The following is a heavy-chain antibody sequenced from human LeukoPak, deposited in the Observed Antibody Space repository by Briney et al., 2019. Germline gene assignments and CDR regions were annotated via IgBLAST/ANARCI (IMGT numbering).Heavy chain of an antibody. CDR1: GYTFTGYY. J-gene: IGHJ6*03. CDR3: AKAVTVTTPKATYYYYMDV. V-gene: IGHV1-2*02. D-gene: IGHD4-17*01. CDR2: INPNSGGT. Sequence: ASVKVSCTASGYTFTGYYMHWVRQAPGQGLEWMGWINPNSGGTNYAQKFQGRVTLTRDTSISTAYMELSRLRAEDAAVYYCAKAVTVTTPKATYYYYMDVWGRGTTVTISS.